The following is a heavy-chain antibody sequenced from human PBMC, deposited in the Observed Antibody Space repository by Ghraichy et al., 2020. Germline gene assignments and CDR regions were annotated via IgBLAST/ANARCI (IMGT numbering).Heavy chain of an antibody. Sequence: GGSLRLSCAASGFTFSSYAMSWVRQAPGKGLEWVSAISGSDGSTYYADSAKGRFTISRDNSKNTLYLQMNSVRAEDTAVYYCAKGPGFTSPHWGQGTLVTVSS. D-gene: IGHD1-1*01. V-gene: IGHV3-23*01. CDR2: ISGSDGST. J-gene: IGHJ4*02. CDR1: GFTFSSYA. CDR3: AKGPGFTSPH.